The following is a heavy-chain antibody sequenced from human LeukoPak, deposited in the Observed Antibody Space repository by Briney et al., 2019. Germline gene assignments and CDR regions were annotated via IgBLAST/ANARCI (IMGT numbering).Heavy chain of an antibody. J-gene: IGHJ4*02. CDR3: ARDVEGSGWRIDY. CDR2: IYYSGST. CDR1: GGSISSSSYY. V-gene: IGHV4-39*07. D-gene: IGHD6-19*01. Sequence: SETLSLTCTVSGGSISSSSYYWGWIRQPPGKGLEWIGSIYYSGSTYYNPSLKRRVTISVDTSKNQFSLKLSSVTATDTAVYYCARDVEGSGWRIDYWGQGTLVTVSS.